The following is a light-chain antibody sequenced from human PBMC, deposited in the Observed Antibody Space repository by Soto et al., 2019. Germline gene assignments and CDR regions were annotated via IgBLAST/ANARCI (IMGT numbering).Light chain of an antibody. CDR3: QVWDSDSDHHV. Sequence: SSVLTQSPSVSVAAGQTARITCGGSNIRRQSVHWYQQKPGQAPVVVVYDDIDRPSGIPERFSGSTSGNTATLTISRVEAGDEADYYCQVWDSDSDHHVFGTGTKGTVL. CDR1: NIRRQS. J-gene: IGLJ1*01. V-gene: IGLV3-21*02. CDR2: DDI.